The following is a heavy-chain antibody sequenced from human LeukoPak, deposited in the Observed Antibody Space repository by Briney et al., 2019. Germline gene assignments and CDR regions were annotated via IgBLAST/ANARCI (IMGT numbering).Heavy chain of an antibody. J-gene: IGHJ4*02. Sequence: GGSLRLSCAASGFTFSSYWMSWVRQAPGKGLEWVANIKQDGSEKYYVDSVKGRFTISRDNAKNSLYLQMNSLRAEDTAVYYCARVGRGPVHGDHSSSTGSWGQGTLVTVSS. D-gene: IGHD6-13*01. CDR3: ARVGRGPVHGDHSSSTGS. V-gene: IGHV3-7*01. CDR2: IKQDGSEK. CDR1: GFTFSSYW.